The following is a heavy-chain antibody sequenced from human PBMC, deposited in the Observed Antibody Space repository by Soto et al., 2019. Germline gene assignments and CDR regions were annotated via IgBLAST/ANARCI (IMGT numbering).Heavy chain of an antibody. V-gene: IGHV3-33*06. CDR2: IWYDGSNK. CDR3: AKELHWDGGTLDY. J-gene: IGHJ4*02. Sequence: SLRLSCAASGFTFSSYGMHWVRQAPGKGLEWVAVIWYDGSNKYYADSVKGRFTISRDNSKNTLYLQMNSLRAEDTAVYYCAKELHWDGGTLDYWGQGTLVTVSS. D-gene: IGHD1-7*01. CDR1: GFTFSSYG.